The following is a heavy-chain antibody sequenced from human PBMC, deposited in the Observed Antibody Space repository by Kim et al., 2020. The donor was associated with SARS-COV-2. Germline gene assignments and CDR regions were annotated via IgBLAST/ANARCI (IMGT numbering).Heavy chain of an antibody. CDR2: ISYDGSNK. CDR3: AKGSGRGARDAFDI. J-gene: IGHJ3*02. V-gene: IGHV3-30*18. D-gene: IGHD1-26*01. CDR1: GFTFSSYG. Sequence: GGSLRLSCAASGFTFSSYGMHWVRQAPGKGLEWVAVISYDGSNKYYADSVKGRFTISRDNSKNTLYLQMNSLRAEDTAVYYCAKGSGRGARDAFDIWGQGTMVTVSS.